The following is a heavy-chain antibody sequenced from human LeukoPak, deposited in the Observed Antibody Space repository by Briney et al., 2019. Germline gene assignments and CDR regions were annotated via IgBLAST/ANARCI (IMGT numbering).Heavy chain of an antibody. D-gene: IGHD1-26*01. CDR3: AKDSYSGSYSYFDY. CDR2: INWNGGST. Sequence: GGSLRLSCAASGFTFDDYGMSWVRQAPGKGLEWVSGINWNGGSTGYADSVKGRFTISRDNAMNSLYLQMNSLRAEDTALYYCAKDSYSGSYSYFDYWGQGTLVTVSS. CDR1: GFTFDDYG. V-gene: IGHV3-20*04. J-gene: IGHJ4*02.